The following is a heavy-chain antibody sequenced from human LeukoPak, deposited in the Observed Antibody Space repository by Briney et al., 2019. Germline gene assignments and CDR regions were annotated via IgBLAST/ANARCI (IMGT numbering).Heavy chain of an antibody. J-gene: IGHJ6*02. V-gene: IGHV1-18*01. CDR1: GYSFSSYG. D-gene: IGHD3-22*01. CDR2: ISGYNGNL. CDR3: ARDSSYYESYGRDV. Sequence: ASVKVSCKASGYSFSSYGISWVRQAPGQGLEWMGWISGYNGNLNYAQKFQGRVSMTADTFTTTAYMELRSLRLDDTAVYFCARDSSYYESYGRDVWAKGPRSPSH.